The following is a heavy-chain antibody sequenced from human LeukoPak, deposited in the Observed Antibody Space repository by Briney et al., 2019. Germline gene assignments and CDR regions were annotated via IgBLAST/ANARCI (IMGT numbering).Heavy chain of an antibody. D-gene: IGHD5-18*01. CDR3: ARRGYSYGL. Sequence: PSETLSLTCAVYGGSFSGYYWSWIRQPPGKGLGWIGEINHSGSTNYNPSLKSRVTISVDTSKKQFSLKLSSVTAADTAVYYCARRGYSYGLWGQGTLVTVSS. V-gene: IGHV4-34*01. CDR1: GGSFSGYY. CDR2: INHSGST. J-gene: IGHJ4*02.